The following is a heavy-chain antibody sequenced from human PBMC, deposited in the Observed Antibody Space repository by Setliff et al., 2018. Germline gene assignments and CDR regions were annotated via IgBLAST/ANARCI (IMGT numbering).Heavy chain of an antibody. CDR1: GYSFTTYW. CDR2: IYPGNADT. Sequence: GESLKISCKVSGYSFTTYWIGWVRQMPGKGLEWMGTIYPGNADTRCSPSFQGQVTISTDTSINTAFLQWNNLKASDTAMYYCARTGGSIYYVSSGYAIWGQGTLVTVSS. D-gene: IGHD3-22*01. V-gene: IGHV5-51*01. CDR3: ARTGGSIYYVSSGYAI. J-gene: IGHJ4*02.